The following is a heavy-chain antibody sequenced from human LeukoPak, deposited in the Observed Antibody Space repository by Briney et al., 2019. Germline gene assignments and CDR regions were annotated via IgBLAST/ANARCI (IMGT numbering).Heavy chain of an antibody. CDR1: GGSISSYY. Sequence: PSETLSLTCTVSGGSISSYYWSWIRQPPGKGLEWIGYIYYSGSTNYNPSLKSRVTISVDTSKHQSSLKLSSVTAADTAVYYCARDPSYGDDAFDIWGQGTMVTVSS. CDR2: IYYSGST. V-gene: IGHV4-59*01. J-gene: IGHJ3*02. CDR3: ARDPSYGDDAFDI. D-gene: IGHD4-17*01.